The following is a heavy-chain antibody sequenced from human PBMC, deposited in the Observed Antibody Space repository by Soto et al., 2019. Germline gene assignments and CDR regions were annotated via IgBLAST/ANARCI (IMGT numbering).Heavy chain of an antibody. CDR2: IDSSDTTI. Sequence: QVQLVESGGGLVKPGGSLRLSCAASGFTFTDYYMSWIRQAPGKGLEWVSYIDSSDTTIYYADSVRGRFTVARDNAKNSLYLQMNSLRADDTAVYYCARHRKLGPGEDSWGQGTLVTVAS. V-gene: IGHV3-11*01. CDR3: ARHRKLGPGEDS. CDR1: GFTFTDYY. D-gene: IGHD7-27*01. J-gene: IGHJ4*02.